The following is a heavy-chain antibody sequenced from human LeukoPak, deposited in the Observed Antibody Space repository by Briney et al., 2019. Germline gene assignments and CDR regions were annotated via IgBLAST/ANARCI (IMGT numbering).Heavy chain of an antibody. CDR2: ISYDGSNK. Sequence: RSLRLSCAASGFTFSSYAMHWVRQAPGKGLEWVAVISYDGSNKYYADSVKGRFTISRDNSKNTLYLQMNSLRAEDTAVYYCARQPSGSFHFDYWGQGTLVTVSS. V-gene: IGHV3-30*04. D-gene: IGHD1-26*01. CDR3: ARQPSGSFHFDY. CDR1: GFTFSSYA. J-gene: IGHJ4*02.